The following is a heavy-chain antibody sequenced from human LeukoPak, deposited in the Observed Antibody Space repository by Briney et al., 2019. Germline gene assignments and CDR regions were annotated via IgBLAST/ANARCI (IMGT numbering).Heavy chain of an antibody. CDR2: VFPIFGKA. D-gene: IGHD6-13*01. CDR3: ARTPIAAAGRWFDP. J-gene: IGHJ5*02. Sequence: ASVKVSCKASGGTFTSYAISWVRQAPGQGLEWRGGVFPIFGKANYAQKFQGRVTITTDESTSTAYMEPSSLRCEDTAVYYSARTPIAAAGRWFDPWGQGNLVTVSS. CDR1: GGTFTSYA. V-gene: IGHV1-69*05.